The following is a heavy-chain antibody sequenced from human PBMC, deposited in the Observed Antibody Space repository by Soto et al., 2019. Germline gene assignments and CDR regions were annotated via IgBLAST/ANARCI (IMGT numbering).Heavy chain of an antibody. D-gene: IGHD3-10*01. Sequence: SLRLSCTASGLSVRNNYMSWVRQAPGMGLEWVSVIYNDGTTYYADSVKGRFTISRDTSKNTLSLQMDSLRAEDTAVYYCVRPLPSGRNYGMDVWGQGTTVTVS. CDR3: VRPLPSGRNYGMDV. CDR1: GLSVRNNY. J-gene: IGHJ6*02. CDR2: IYNDGTT. V-gene: IGHV3-53*01.